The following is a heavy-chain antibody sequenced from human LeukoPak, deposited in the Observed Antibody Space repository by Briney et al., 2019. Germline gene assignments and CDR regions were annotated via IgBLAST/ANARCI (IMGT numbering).Heavy chain of an antibody. D-gene: IGHD3-9*01. J-gene: IGHJ4*02. CDR1: GYSFNSYW. CDR3: ARRYHDILTGYSKYYLDY. V-gene: IGHV5-51*01. CDR2: IYSGDYDT. Sequence: GESLKISCKCSGYSFNSYWIGWVRQMPGKGLEWMGIIYSGDYDTRHRPSFQGQFTISAYKSISTAYLQWSSLKASDTAMYYCARRYHDILTGYSKYYLDYWGQGTLVTVSS.